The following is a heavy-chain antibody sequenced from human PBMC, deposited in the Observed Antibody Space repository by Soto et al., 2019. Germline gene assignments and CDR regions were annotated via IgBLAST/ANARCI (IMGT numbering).Heavy chain of an antibody. Sequence: QITLKESGPTLVKPTQTLTLTCTFSGFSLSTTGVGVGWIRQPPGKALEWLALIYWDDDKRYNPSLNSRLTITKDTSKNRGVLAMTNMDPVDTATYYCVQSRCGGDCLQSYSSHSYYGLDVWGQGTTVTVSS. J-gene: IGHJ6*02. CDR1: GFSLSTTGVG. CDR3: VQSRCGGDCLQSYSSHSYYGLDV. CDR2: IYWDDDK. V-gene: IGHV2-5*02. D-gene: IGHD2-21*02.